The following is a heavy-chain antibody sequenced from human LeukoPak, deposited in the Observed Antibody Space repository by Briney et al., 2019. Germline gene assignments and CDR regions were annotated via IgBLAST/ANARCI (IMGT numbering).Heavy chain of an antibody. J-gene: IGHJ3*01. Sequence: PGGSLRLSRAASGFTFSRCDMHWVRQAPGKGLEWVAFVLYDESLKYYADSVRGRVTISRDNSRNTLYLQMNSLRAEDTAVYYCAKRSMVRGVQFDAFDLWGQGTIITVSS. CDR3: AKRSMVRGVQFDAFDL. V-gene: IGHV3-30*02. CDR2: VLYDESLK. CDR1: GFTFSRCD. D-gene: IGHD3-10*01.